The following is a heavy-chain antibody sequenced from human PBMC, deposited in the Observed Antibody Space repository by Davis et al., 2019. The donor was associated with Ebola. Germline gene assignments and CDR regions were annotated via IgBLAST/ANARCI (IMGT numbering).Heavy chain of an antibody. CDR2: IYYSGST. Sequence: PSETLSLTCTVSGGSISSYYWSWIRQPPGKGLEWIGYIYYSGSTNYNPSLKSRVTISVDTSKNQFSLKLSSVTAADTAVYYCAREVAVAGIRYYYYGMDVWGQGTTVTVSS. CDR3: AREVAVAGIRYYYYGMDV. J-gene: IGHJ6*02. D-gene: IGHD6-19*01. V-gene: IGHV4-59*12. CDR1: GGSISSYY.